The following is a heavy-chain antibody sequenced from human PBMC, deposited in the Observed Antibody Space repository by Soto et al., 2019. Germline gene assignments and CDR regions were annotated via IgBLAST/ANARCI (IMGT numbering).Heavy chain of an antibody. CDR2: IIPIFGTA. V-gene: IGHV1-69*06. J-gene: IGHJ6*02. D-gene: IGHD2-15*01. CDR3: ARPSGKIVVVAASKGYYGMDV. Sequence: SVKVSCKASGGTFSSYAISWVRQAPGQGLEWMGGIIPIFGTANYAQKFQGRVTITADKSTSTAYMELSSLRSEDTAVYYCARPSGKIVVVAASKGYYGMDVWGQGTTVTAP. CDR1: GGTFSSYA.